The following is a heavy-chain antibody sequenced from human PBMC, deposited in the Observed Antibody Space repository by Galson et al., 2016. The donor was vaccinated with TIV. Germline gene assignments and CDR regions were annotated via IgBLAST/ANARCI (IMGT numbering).Heavy chain of an antibody. J-gene: IGHJ4*02. CDR1: GGSIYSGDYY. Sequence: LSLTCTVSGGSIYSGDYYWSWIRQPPGKGLEWIGYIYHSGRTYYNPSLQSRLSMSVDTSRNQFSLRLSSLTAADTAVYYCASFFAAVPPALGSFDSWGQGTLVPVSS. V-gene: IGHV4-30-4*01. CDR2: IYHSGRT. D-gene: IGHD3-3*01. CDR3: ASFFAAVPPALGSFDS.